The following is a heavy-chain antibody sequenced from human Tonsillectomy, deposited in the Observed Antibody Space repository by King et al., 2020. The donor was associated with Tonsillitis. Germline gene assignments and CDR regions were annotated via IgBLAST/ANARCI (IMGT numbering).Heavy chain of an antibody. Sequence: VQLQESGPGLVKPSETLSLTCTVSGGSVSSGSYYWSWIRQPPGKGLEWIGYIYYSGSTNYNPSLKSRVTISLDTSKNQFSLKLSSVTAADTAVYYCARTDSSGWYGWYFDLWGRGTLVTVSS. CDR1: GGSVSSGSYY. J-gene: IGHJ2*01. V-gene: IGHV4-61*01. D-gene: IGHD6-19*01. CDR2: IYYSGST. CDR3: ARTDSSGWYGWYFDL.